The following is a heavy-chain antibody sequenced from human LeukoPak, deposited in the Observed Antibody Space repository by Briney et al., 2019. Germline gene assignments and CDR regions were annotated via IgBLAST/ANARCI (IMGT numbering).Heavy chain of an antibody. D-gene: IGHD3-3*01. CDR3: ACNSDFWSGYFAI. J-gene: IGHJ4*02. CDR1: GFTFSTVW. CDR2: IKQDGSEK. Sequence: GGSLRLSCAASGFTFSTVWMSWVRQPAGKGLEWVANIKQDGSEKYYVDSVKGRFTISRDNAKNSMYLQMNSLRGEDTAVYYCACNSDFWSGYFAIWGQGTVVTVSS. V-gene: IGHV3-7*01.